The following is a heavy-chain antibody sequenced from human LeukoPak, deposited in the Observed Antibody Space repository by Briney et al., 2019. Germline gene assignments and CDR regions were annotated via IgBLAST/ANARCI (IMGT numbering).Heavy chain of an antibody. Sequence: GGSLRLSCAASGFTFSSYWMTWVRQAPGKGLEWVANINQDGSEKYYVDSVKGRFTISRDSAKNSLYLQMNSLRAEDTAVYYCAREGSSIKEFDPWGQGTLVTVSS. CDR3: AREGSSIKEFDP. J-gene: IGHJ5*02. CDR1: GFTFSSYW. CDR2: INQDGSEK. V-gene: IGHV3-7*01.